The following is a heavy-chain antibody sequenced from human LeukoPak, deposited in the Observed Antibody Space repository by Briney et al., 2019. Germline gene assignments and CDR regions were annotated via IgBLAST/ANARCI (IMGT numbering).Heavy chain of an antibody. Sequence: ASVKVSCKASGYTFTGYYMHWVRQAPGQGLEWMGWINPNSGGTNYAQKFQGRVTMTRDTSISTAYMELSSLISDDMAVYYCARYSSSWPFDYWGQGTLVTVSS. CDR2: INPNSGGT. V-gene: IGHV1-2*02. J-gene: IGHJ4*02. D-gene: IGHD6-13*01. CDR1: GYTFTGYY. CDR3: ARYSSSWPFDY.